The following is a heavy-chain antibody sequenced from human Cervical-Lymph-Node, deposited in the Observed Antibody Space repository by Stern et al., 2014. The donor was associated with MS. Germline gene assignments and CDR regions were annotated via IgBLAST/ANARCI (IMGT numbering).Heavy chain of an antibody. Sequence: QLQESGPGLVKPSETLSLTCTVSGGSISSSSYYWGWIRQPPGKGLEWIGSIYYSGSTYYNPSLKSRVTIYVDTATNQCSLKRSSVTAADTAVYYCASLSGITLNLDWYFDLWGRGTLVTVSS. CDR1: GGSISSSSYY. CDR2: IYYSGST. V-gene: IGHV4-39*01. D-gene: IGHD1-26*01. CDR3: ASLSGITLNLDWYFDL. J-gene: IGHJ2*01.